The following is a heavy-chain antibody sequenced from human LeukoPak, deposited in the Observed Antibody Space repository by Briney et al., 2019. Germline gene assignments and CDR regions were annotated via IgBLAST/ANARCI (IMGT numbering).Heavy chain of an antibody. CDR2: INHSGST. Sequence: SETLSLTCAVYGGSFSGYYWSWLRQPPGKGLEWIGEINHSGSTNYNPSHKSRVTISVDTSKNQFSLKLRSVTAADTAVYYCARGPTRYYFDYWGQGTLVTVSS. CDR3: ARGPTRYYFDY. J-gene: IGHJ4*02. V-gene: IGHV4-34*01. CDR1: GGSFSGYY.